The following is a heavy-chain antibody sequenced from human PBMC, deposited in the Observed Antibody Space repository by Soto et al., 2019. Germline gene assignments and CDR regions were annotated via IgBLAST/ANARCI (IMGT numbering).Heavy chain of an antibody. V-gene: IGHV3-30*18. J-gene: IGHJ6*02. CDR3: VNNSSSGWPYYFGLDV. D-gene: IGHD6-19*01. CDR2: ISYDGSNK. Sequence: QVQLVESGGGVVQPGRSLRLSCAASGFTFSSYGMHWVRQAPGKGLEWVAVISYDGSNKYYADSVKGRFTITRDKSKNTMYMQRSSLRGEDTAVYYCVNNSSSGWPYYFGLDVWGRGTTVTVPS. CDR1: GFTFSSYG.